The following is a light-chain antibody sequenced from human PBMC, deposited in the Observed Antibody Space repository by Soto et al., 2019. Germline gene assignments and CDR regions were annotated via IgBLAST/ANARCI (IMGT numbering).Light chain of an antibody. CDR2: GAS. CDR1: QSVASN. V-gene: IGKV3-15*01. CDR3: QQYHDWPPQST. J-gene: IGKJ2*01. Sequence: EIVMTQSPASLSVSPGDGATLSCRASQSVASNVAWYQQKPSQGPRLPIHGASTSAAGVSARFSGSGSATDLTLTISSLQSEDFSGDYFQQYHDWPPQSTFGQGTKLQIK.